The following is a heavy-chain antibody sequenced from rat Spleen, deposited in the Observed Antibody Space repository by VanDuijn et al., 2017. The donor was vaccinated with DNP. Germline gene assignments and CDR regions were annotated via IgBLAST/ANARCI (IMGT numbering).Heavy chain of an antibody. J-gene: IGHJ4*01. CDR1: GFTFNNYW. CDR3: AKDRTGGFAMDA. V-gene: IGHV5-31*01. Sequence: EVQLVESGGDLVQPGRSLKLSCVASGFTFNNYWMTWIRHVPGKGLEWVASITSSGGSTNYRDSVKGRFTISRDNAKNTLYLQMNSLRSEDSATYYCAKDRTGGFAMDAWGQGTSVTVSS. D-gene: IGHD4-1*01. CDR2: ITSSGGST.